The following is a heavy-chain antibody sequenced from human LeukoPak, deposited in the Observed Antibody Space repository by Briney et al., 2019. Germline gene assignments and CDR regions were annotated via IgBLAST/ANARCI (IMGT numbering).Heavy chain of an antibody. Sequence: PGGSLRLSCAASGFTFSTYWMSWVRQAPGKGLELVANIKQDGSGKYYVDSVKGRFTISRDNAKNSLYLQVNSLRAEDTAVYYCARNQRRLDYWGQGTLVTVSS. J-gene: IGHJ4*02. CDR1: GFTFSTYW. CDR3: ARNQRRLDY. D-gene: IGHD1-14*01. CDR2: IKQDGSGK. V-gene: IGHV3-7*01.